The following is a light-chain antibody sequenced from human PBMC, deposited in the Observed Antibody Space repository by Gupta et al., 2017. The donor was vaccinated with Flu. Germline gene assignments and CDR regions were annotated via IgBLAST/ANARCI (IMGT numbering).Light chain of an antibody. J-gene: IGLJ2*01. V-gene: IGLV2-11*01. CDR2: DVT. CDR3: CSYAGTNNWL. CDR1: SYDIGTYNF. Sequence: QSALTQTRSLSGSPGQSVTISCSGTSYDIGTYNFVSWYQQHPGKAPKLMIFDVTRRPSGVPDRFSGSKSGNTASLTISGLQPDDEADYYCCSYAGTNNWLFGGGTKLTVL.